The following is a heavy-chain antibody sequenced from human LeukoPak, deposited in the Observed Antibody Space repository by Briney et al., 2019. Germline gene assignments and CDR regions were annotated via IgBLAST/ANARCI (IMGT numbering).Heavy chain of an antibody. V-gene: IGHV1-69*01. CDR2: IIPIFGTA. CDR3: ARDLRVLEWLPLGAFDI. CDR1: GGTFSSYA. J-gene: IGHJ3*02. Sequence: GASVKVSCKASGGTFSSYAISWVRQAPGQGLEWMGGIIPIFGTANYAQKFQGRVTITADESTSTAYMELSSLRSEDTAVYYRARDLRVLEWLPLGAFDIWGQGTMVTVSS. D-gene: IGHD3-3*01.